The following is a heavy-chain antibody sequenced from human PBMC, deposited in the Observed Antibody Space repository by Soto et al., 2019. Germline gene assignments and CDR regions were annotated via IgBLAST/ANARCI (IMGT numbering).Heavy chain of an antibody. D-gene: IGHD3-9*01. CDR1: GYTLTELS. Sequence: ASVKVSCKVSGYTLTELSMHWVRQAPGKGLDWMGGFDPEDGETIYAQKFQGRVTMTEDTSTDTAYMELSSLRSEDTAVYYCATNVRLVPRQFDPWGQGTLVTVSS. V-gene: IGHV1-24*01. CDR2: FDPEDGET. J-gene: IGHJ5*02. CDR3: ATNVRLVPRQFDP.